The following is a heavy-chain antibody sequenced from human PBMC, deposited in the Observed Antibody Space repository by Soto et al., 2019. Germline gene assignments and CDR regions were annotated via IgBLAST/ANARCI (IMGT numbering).Heavy chain of an antibody. CDR2: ISWNSGSI. CDR1: GFTFDDYA. Sequence: EVQLVESGGGLVQPGRSLRLSCAASGFTFDDYAMHWVRQAPGKGLEWVSGISWNSGSIGYADSVKGRFTISRDNAKNSLYLQMNSLRAEDTALYYCARESHSTTPEGWLRIFGAFDIWGQGTMVTVSS. CDR3: ARESHSTTPEGWLRIFGAFDI. D-gene: IGHD3-3*01. V-gene: IGHV3-9*01. J-gene: IGHJ3*02.